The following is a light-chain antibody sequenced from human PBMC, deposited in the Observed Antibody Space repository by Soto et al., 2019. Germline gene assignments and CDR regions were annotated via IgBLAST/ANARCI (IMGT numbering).Light chain of an antibody. CDR3: QQYGTSPFT. V-gene: IGKV3-20*01. CDR2: GAS. CDR1: QSVSNNY. J-gene: IGKJ3*01. Sequence: EIVLTQSPGTLSLSPGERATLSCRASQSVSNNYLAWYQQKPGQAPRLLISGASNRATGIPDRFRGSGSGTGFTLAINRLEPEDFAVYYCQQYGTSPFTFGPGTKVDLK.